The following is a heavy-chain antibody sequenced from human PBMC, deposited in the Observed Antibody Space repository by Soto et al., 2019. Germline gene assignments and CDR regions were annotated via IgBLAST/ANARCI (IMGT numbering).Heavy chain of an antibody. Sequence: QVQLVESGGGLVKPGGSLGLSCAASGFTFSDYHMSWIRQAPGKGLEWVSYISGSGNIIYYADSVKGRFTISRDNAKSSLYLQMNSLRAEDTAVYYCARDLPESLYPPYYYYYVDVCGKGTTVTVSS. V-gene: IGHV3-11*01. D-gene: IGHD3-16*02. CDR3: ARDLPESLYPPYYYYYVDV. CDR2: ISGSGNII. J-gene: IGHJ6*03. CDR1: GFTFSDYH.